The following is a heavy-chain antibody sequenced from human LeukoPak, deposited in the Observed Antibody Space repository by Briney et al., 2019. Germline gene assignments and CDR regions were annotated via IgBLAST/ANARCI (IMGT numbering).Heavy chain of an antibody. J-gene: IGHJ5*02. CDR1: RGTFSSYA. CDR2: IIPILGIA. V-gene: IGHV1-69*04. CDR3: APARIAANWFDP. Sequence: SVKVSCKASRGTFSSYAISWVRQAPGQGLEWMGRIIPILGIANYAQKFQGRVTITADKSTSTAYMELSSLRSEDTAVYYCAPARIAANWFDPWGQGTLVTVSS. D-gene: IGHD6-13*01.